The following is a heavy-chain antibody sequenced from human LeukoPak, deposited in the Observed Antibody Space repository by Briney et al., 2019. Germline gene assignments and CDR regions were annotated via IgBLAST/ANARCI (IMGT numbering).Heavy chain of an antibody. CDR1: GFTFSGSA. CDR2: IRSKANSYAT. D-gene: IGHD5-24*01. V-gene: IGHV3-73*01. Sequence: GGSLKLSCAASGFTFSGSAMHWVRQASGKGPEWVGRIRSKANSYATAYAASVKGRFTISRDDSKNTAYLQMNSLKTEDTAVYYCTTRWGNIYGMDVWGQGTTVTVSS. CDR3: TTRWGNIYGMDV. J-gene: IGHJ6*02.